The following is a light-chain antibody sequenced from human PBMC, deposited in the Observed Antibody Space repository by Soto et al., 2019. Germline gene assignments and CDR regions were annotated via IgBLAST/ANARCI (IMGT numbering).Light chain of an antibody. CDR3: QQYGSSPPWT. Sequence: EIVLTQSPGTLSLSPGERATLSCRASQSVSSSYLAWYQQKPGQAPRLLIYLASSRATGSPDRFSGSGSATDFTLTISRLEPEDFAVYYCQQYGSSPPWTFGQGTKVDIK. V-gene: IGKV3-20*01. CDR2: LAS. CDR1: QSVSSSY. J-gene: IGKJ1*01.